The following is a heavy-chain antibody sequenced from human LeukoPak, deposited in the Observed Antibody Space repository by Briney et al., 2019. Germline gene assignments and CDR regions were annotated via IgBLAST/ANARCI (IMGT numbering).Heavy chain of an antibody. Sequence: SGGSLRLSCAASGFTFSSYGMHWVRQAPGKGLEWVAVISYDGSNKYYADSVEGRFTISRDNSKNTLYLQMNSLRAEDTAVFYCAKGRRDGYSYFDHWGQGTLVTVSS. CDR2: ISYDGSNK. CDR1: GFTFSSYG. J-gene: IGHJ4*02. D-gene: IGHD5-24*01. CDR3: AKGRRDGYSYFDH. V-gene: IGHV3-30*18.